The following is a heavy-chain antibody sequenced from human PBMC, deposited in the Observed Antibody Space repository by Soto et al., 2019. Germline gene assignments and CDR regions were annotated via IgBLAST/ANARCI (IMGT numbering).Heavy chain of an antibody. D-gene: IGHD3-22*01. CDR2: ITGGGDGT. V-gene: IGHV3-23*01. Sequence: VQLLESGGGLVQPGGSLRLSCAASGFTFSSYAMSWVRQAPGKGLEWVSAITGGGDGTYYADSVRGRFTISRDNSKNTLFLQMNSLRAEDTAVYYCAKRVRYYASSGYYFSYFDYWGQGTLVTVSS. J-gene: IGHJ4*02. CDR3: AKRVRYYASSGYYFSYFDY. CDR1: GFTFSSYA.